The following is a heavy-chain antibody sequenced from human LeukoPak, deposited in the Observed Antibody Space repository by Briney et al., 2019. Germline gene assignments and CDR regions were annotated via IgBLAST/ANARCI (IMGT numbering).Heavy chain of an antibody. D-gene: IGHD3-3*01. J-gene: IGHJ2*01. V-gene: IGHV5-51*01. CDR3: ARLGDFWSGYYPPHWYFDL. Sequence: GESLKISCKGSGYSFTSYWIGWVRQMPGKGLEWMGIIYPGDSDTRYSPSFQGQVTISADKSISTAYLQWSSLEASDTAMYYCARLGDFWSGYYPPHWYFDLWGRGTLVTVSS. CDR1: GYSFTSYW. CDR2: IYPGDSDT.